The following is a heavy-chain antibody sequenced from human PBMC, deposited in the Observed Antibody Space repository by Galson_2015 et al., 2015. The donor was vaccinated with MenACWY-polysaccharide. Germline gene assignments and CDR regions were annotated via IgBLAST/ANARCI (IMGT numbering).Heavy chain of an antibody. CDR1: GFTFGDYA. CDR3: TRDRPIDY. Sequence: SLRLSCAASGFTFGDYAMVWFRQAPGKGLEWVGFIRCKASGETTGYAASVKGRFAISRDDSKSTAYLQMNSLQTEDTGIYYCTRDRPIDYWGQGTLVTVSS. CDR2: IRCKASGETT. J-gene: IGHJ4*02. V-gene: IGHV3-49*03.